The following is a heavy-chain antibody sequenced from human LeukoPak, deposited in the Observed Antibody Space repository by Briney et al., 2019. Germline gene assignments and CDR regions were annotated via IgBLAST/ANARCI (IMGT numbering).Heavy chain of an antibody. Sequence: SETLSLTCTVSGGSISSSSYYWGWIRQPPGKGLEWIGSIYYSGSTYYNPSLKSRVTISVDTSKNQFSLKLSSVTAADTAVYYCARLGRSARRFYTAGADYWGQGTLVTASS. CDR1: GGSISSSSYY. CDR2: IYYSGST. CDR3: ARLGRSARRFYTAGADY. V-gene: IGHV4-39*01. J-gene: IGHJ4*02. D-gene: IGHD2-2*02.